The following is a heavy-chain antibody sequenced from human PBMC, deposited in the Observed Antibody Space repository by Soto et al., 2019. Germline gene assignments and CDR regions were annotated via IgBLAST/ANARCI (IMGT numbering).Heavy chain of an antibody. CDR1: GGPISSYY. J-gene: IGHJ6*02. D-gene: IGHD3-9*01. CDR3: ARARYYDILTGEGYGMDV. V-gene: IGHV4-59*12. Sequence: PSETLSLTCTVSGGPISSYYWSWIRQPPGKGLEWIGYIYYSGTTNYNPSLKSRVTISVDTSKNQFSLKLSSVTAADTAVYYCARARYYDILTGEGYGMDVWGQRSTVTVSS. CDR2: IYYSGTT.